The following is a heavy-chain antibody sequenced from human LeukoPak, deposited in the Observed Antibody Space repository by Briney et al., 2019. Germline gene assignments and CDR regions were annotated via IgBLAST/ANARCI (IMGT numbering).Heavy chain of an antibody. CDR1: GGSISSSSYY. J-gene: IGHJ2*01. CDR2: IYYSGYT. V-gene: IGHV4-39*01. Sequence: SETLSLTCTVSGGSISSSSYYWGWIRQPPGKGLEWIGSIYYSGYTYYNPSVESRVTISVDTSKNQFSLKLSSVTAADTAVYYCARQYSDILTGYHRGELYWYFDLWGRGTLVTVSS. D-gene: IGHD3-9*01. CDR3: ARQYSDILTGYHRGELYWYFDL.